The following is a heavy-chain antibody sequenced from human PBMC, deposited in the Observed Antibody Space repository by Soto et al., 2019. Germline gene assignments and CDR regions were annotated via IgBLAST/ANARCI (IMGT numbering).Heavy chain of an antibody. CDR2: ISSDSSTI. V-gene: IGHV3-48*02. Sequence: GGSLRLSCAASGFTFSSYGMHWVRQAPGKGLEWVSFISSDSSTIYYADSVEGRFTVSRDNARNSVSLQMDSLRDEDAAVYYCARIKLVEWFFINVDVYDMDVWGQGTPVTVSS. J-gene: IGHJ6*02. D-gene: IGHD3-3*01. CDR3: ARIKLVEWFFINVDVYDMDV. CDR1: GFTFSSYG.